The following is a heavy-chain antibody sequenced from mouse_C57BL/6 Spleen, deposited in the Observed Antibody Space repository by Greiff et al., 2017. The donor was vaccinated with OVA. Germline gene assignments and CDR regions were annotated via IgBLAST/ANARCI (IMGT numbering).Heavy chain of an antibody. CDR1: GYTFTSYW. V-gene: IGHV1-72*01. D-gene: IGHD1-1*01. CDR3: ARSGEFYYYGSSLFAY. CDR2: IDPNSGGT. Sequence: VQLQQPGAELVKPGASVKLSCKASGYTFTSYWMHWVKQRPGRGLEWIGRIDPNSGGTKYNEKFKSKATLTVDKPSSTAYIQLSSLTSEDSAVYYCARSGEFYYYGSSLFAYWGQGTLVTVSA. J-gene: IGHJ3*01.